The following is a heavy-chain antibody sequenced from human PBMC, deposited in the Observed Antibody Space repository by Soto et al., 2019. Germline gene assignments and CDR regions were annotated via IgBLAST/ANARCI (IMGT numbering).Heavy chain of an antibody. V-gene: IGHV1-69*13. CDR2: IIPIFGTA. D-gene: IGHD2-15*01. Sequence: SVKVSCKASGGTFSSYAISWVRRAPGQGLEWMGGIIPIFGTANYAQKFQGRVTITADESTSTAYMELSSLRSEDTAVYYCAVGYYCSGGSCYSGAYYYGMDVWGQGTTVTVSS. CDR1: GGTFSSYA. J-gene: IGHJ6*02. CDR3: AVGYYCSGGSCYSGAYYYGMDV.